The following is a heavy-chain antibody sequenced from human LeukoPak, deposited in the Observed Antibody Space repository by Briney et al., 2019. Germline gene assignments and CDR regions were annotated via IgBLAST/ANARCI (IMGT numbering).Heavy chain of an antibody. CDR1: GGSISSSLYY. D-gene: IGHD5-18*01. Sequence: PSETLCLTCTVSGGSISSSLYYRAWIRQSPGNGLEWIGSIYYSGSAYYNPSLKSRVTISVDTSKNQFSLKLSSVTAADTAVYYCARRYDATAMIDYWGQGTPVTVSS. J-gene: IGHJ4*02. CDR2: IYYSGSA. V-gene: IGHV4-39*01. CDR3: ARRYDATAMIDY.